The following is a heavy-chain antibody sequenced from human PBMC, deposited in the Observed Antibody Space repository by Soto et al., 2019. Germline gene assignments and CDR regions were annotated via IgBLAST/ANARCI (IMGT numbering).Heavy chain of an antibody. Sequence: LSCAAACFTLTSSVMHCVRQARGKGLDWVAVISYDGSNKFYADSVKGRFTISRDNFRNTLYLQMNSLRAEDTAVYYCAKEFHSWNYFDYWGQGTLVTVSS. CDR2: ISYDGSNK. CDR1: CFTLTSSV. J-gene: IGHJ4*02. D-gene: IGHD1-20*01. V-gene: IGHV3-30*18. CDR3: AKEFHSWNYFDY.